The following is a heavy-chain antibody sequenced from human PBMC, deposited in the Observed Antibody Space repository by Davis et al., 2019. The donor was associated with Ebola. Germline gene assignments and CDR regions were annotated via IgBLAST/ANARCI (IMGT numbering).Heavy chain of an antibody. CDR3: TGSIARRQYGSWFDT. CDR1: GYTFTTYD. D-gene: IGHD1-26*01. V-gene: IGHV1-8*01. CDR2: MNPNSGNT. Sequence: AASVKVSCKASGYTFTTYDINWVRQATGQGLEWMGWMNPNSGNTGYAQKFQGRVTMTRDTSITTAYMELSSLSSDDTAVYYCTGSIARRQYGSWFDTWGQGTTVTVYS. J-gene: IGHJ5*02.